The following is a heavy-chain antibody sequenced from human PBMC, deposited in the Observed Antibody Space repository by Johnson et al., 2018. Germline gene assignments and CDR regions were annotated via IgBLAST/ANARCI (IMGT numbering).Heavy chain of an antibody. CDR2: VYYTGRN. D-gene: IGHD2-8*01. V-gene: IGHV4-59*01. CDR1: GGSISSYY. Sequence: QVQLQESGPGLVRXSETLSIRCTVSGGSISSYYWSWIRQSPGKGLEWIGYVYYTGRNNYNPSLKSRVTISVDRSKNQFSLKLRSGTAADTAVYYCARLLIPSRGVDVWGQGTTVTVSS. J-gene: IGHJ6*02. CDR3: ARLLIPSRGVDV.